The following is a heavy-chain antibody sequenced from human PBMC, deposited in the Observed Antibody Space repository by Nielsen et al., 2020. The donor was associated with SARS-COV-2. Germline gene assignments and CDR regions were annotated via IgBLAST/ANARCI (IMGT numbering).Heavy chain of an antibody. V-gene: IGHV3-13*01. CDR2: IGTAGDT. CDR1: GFTFSSYD. J-gene: IGHJ3*02. Sequence: GESLKISCAASGFTFSSYDMHWVRQATGKGLEWVSAIGTAGDTYYSGSVKGRFTISRENAKNSLYLQMNSLRAGDTAVYYCARERNAFDIWGQGTMVTVSS. CDR3: ARERNAFDI.